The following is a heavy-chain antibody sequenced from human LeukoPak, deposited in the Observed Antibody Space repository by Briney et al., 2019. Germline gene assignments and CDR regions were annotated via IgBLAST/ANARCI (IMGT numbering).Heavy chain of an antibody. CDR3: ARAGTMVRGVITRWFDP. CDR2: IIPIFGTA. Sequence: GASVTVSFTASGGTFSSYAISWVRQAPGQGLEWMGGIIPIFGTANYAQKFQSRVTITTDESTSTAYMELSSLRSEDTAVYYCARAGTMVRGVITRWFDPWGQGTLVTVSS. J-gene: IGHJ5*02. D-gene: IGHD3-10*01. V-gene: IGHV1-69*05. CDR1: GGTFSSYA.